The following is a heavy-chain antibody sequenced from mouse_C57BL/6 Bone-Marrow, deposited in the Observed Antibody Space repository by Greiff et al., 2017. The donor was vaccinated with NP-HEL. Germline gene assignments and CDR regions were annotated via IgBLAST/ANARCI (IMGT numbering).Heavy chain of an antibody. CDR2: IDPSDSYT. CDR3: ASASICDDYPWFAY. CDR1: GYTFTSYW. Sequence: QVQLQQPGAELVMPGASVKLSCKASGYTFTSYWMHWVKQRPGQGLEWIGEIDPSDSYTNYNQKFKGKSTLTVDKSSSTAYMQLSSLTSEDSAVYYCASASICDDYPWFAYWGQGTLVTVSA. V-gene: IGHV1-69*01. J-gene: IGHJ3*01. D-gene: IGHD2-4*01.